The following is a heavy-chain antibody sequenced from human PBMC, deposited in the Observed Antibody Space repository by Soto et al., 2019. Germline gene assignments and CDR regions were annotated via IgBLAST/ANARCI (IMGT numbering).Heavy chain of an antibody. CDR1: GFTVSSNY. D-gene: IGHD2-15*01. V-gene: IGHV3-66*01. CDR3: ARARRSGCSGGSCYPIYYYSFMAV. Sequence: GGSLRLSCAASGFTVSSNYMSWVRQAPGKGLEWVSVIYSGGSTYYADSVKGRFTISRDNSKNTLYLQMNSLRAEDTAVYYCARARRSGCSGGSCYPIYYYSFMAVWGKGTTVTVSS. CDR2: IYSGGST. J-gene: IGHJ6*03.